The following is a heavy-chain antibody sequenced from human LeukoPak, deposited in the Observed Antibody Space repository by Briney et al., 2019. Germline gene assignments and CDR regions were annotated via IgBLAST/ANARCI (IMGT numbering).Heavy chain of an antibody. CDR1: GFTFSNAW. J-gene: IGHJ3*02. D-gene: IGHD3-3*01. CDR2: IYSKTDGGTT. V-gene: IGHV3-15*01. CDR3: TTGFFGVVNDAFDI. Sequence: GGSLRLSCAASGFTFSNAWMNWVRQAPGKGLEWVGRIYSKTDGGTTDYAAPVKGRFTISRDDSKNTLYLQMNSLKTEDTAVYYCTTGFFGVVNDAFDIWGQGTTVAVSS.